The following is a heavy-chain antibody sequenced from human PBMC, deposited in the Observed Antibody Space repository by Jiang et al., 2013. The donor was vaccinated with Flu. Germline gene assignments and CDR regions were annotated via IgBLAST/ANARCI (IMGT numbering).Heavy chain of an antibody. D-gene: IGHD5-12*01. J-gene: IGHJ4*02. CDR2: IIPILGIA. CDR1: GGTFSSYA. Sequence: GAEVKKPGSSVKVSCKASGGTFSSYAISWVRQAPGQGLEWMGRIIPILGIANYAQKFQGRVTITADKSTSTAYMELSSLRSEDTAVYYCARDPRNQYSGYEGYWGQGTLVTVSS. V-gene: IGHV1-69*04. CDR3: ARDPRNQYSGYEGY.